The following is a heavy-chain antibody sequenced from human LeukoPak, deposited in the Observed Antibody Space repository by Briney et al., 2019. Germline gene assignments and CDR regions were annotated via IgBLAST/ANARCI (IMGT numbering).Heavy chain of an antibody. D-gene: IGHD3/OR15-3a*01. J-gene: IGHJ4*02. V-gene: IGHV4-59*01. CDR2: IYYSGST. CDR1: DGSISSYY. Sequence: KTSETLSLTCTVSDGSISSYYWSWIRQPPGKGLEWIGYIYYSGSTNYNPSLKSRVTISVDTSKNQFSLKLSSVTAADTAVYYCARSHSVWTSFDYWGQGTLVTVSS. CDR3: ARSHSVWTSFDY.